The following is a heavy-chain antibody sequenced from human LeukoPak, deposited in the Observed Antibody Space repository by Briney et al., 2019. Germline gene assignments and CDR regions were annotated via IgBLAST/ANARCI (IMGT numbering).Heavy chain of an antibody. V-gene: IGHV4-4*07. J-gene: IGHJ3*02. CDR3: ARDPGYYGSGTRGAFDI. D-gene: IGHD3-10*01. Sequence: SETLSLTCTVSGGSMRSYYWSWIRQPAGKGLEWIGRIYTSGGTNYNPSLKSRVTMSLDTSKNQFSLKLKSVTAADTAVYYCARDPGYYGSGTRGAFDIWGQGTMVTVSS. CDR2: IYTSGGT. CDR1: GGSMRSYY.